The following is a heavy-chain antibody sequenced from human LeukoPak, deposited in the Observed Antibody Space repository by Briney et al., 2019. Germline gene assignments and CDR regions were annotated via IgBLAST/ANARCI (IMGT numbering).Heavy chain of an antibody. D-gene: IGHD1-26*01. CDR3: ARLPRGPSEEFDY. J-gene: IGHJ4*02. V-gene: IGHV4-59*08. CDR2: IYYSGST. CDR1: GGSISSYY. Sequence: PSETLSLTCTVSGGSISSYYWSWIRQPPGKGLEWIGNIYYSGSTNYNPSLKSRVTISVDTSKNQFSLKLSSVTAADTAVYYCARLPRGPSEEFDYWGQGTLVTVSS.